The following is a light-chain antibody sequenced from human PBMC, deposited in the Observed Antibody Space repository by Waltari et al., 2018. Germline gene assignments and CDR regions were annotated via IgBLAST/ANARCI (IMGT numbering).Light chain of an antibody. J-gene: IGKJ4*01. V-gene: IGKV3-20*01. CDR3: QQYDGEVVT. CDR1: QSVTSIS. Sequence: DIVLTQTPGTLAFSPGERATLSGRSSQSVTSISLTWYQQKLGQAPRLLIYGTSSRATGIPDRFSGSGSGTDFTLTISSLEPEDFAVYYCQQYDGEVVTFGGGTKVEI. CDR2: GTS.